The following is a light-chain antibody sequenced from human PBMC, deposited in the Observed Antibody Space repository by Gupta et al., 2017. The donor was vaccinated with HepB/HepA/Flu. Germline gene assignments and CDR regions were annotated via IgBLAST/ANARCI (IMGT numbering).Light chain of an antibody. CDR2: GAS. J-gene: IGKJ3*01. V-gene: IGKV3-15*01. Sequence: EIVMTQSLATLSVSPGERATLSCRASQSVSSNLAWYQQKPGQAPRLLIYGASTRATGIPARFSGSGSGTEXTLTISXLQSEDFAVYYCQQYNNWPPFTFGXGTKVDIK. CDR3: QQYNNWPPFT. CDR1: QSVSSN.